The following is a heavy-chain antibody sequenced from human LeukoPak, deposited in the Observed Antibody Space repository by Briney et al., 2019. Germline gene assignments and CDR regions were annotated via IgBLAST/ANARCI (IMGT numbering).Heavy chain of an antibody. CDR3: ARDGQSYYDSSGYFHY. CDR2: INYSGST. CDR1: GGSISSSGYY. J-gene: IGHJ4*02. D-gene: IGHD3-22*01. Sequence: PSETLSLTCTVSGGSISSSGYYWGWIRQPPGKGLEWIATINYSGSTYYNPSLKSRVTISVDTSKNQFSLKLTSVTAADTAVYYCARDGQSYYDSSGYFHYWGQGTLVTVSS. V-gene: IGHV4-39*07.